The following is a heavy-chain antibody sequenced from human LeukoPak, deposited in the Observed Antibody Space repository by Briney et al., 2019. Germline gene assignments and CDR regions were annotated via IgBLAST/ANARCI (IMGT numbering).Heavy chain of an antibody. CDR3: ARPTAARYYGMDV. J-gene: IGHJ6*02. V-gene: IGHV1-69*13. Sequence: SVKVSCKASGGTFSSYAISWVRQAPGQGLEWMGGIIPIFGTANYAQKFQGRVTITADESTSTAYMELSSLRSEDTAVYYCARPTAARYYGMDVWGQGTTVTVSS. CDR2: IIPIFGTA. D-gene: IGHD6-6*01. CDR1: GGTFSSYA.